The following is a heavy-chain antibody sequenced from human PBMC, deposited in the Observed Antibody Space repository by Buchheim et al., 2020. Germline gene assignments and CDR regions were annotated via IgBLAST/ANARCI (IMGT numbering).Heavy chain of an antibody. J-gene: IGHJ6*02. CDR3: ARYSGSYYYYYGMDV. CDR2: INPSGGST. V-gene: IGHV1-46*03. D-gene: IGHD1-26*01. CDR1: GYTFTSYY. Sequence: QVQLVQSGAEVKKPGASVKVSCKASGYTFTSYYMHWVRQAPGQGLEWMGIINPSGGSTSYAQKFQGRVTMTRDTSTSTVYLELSSLRSEDTDVYYCARYSGSYYYYYGMDVWGQGTT.